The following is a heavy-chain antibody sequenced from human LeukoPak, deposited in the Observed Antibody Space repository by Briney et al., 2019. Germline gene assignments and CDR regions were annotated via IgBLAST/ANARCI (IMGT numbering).Heavy chain of an antibody. V-gene: IGHV4-34*01. CDR2: INHSGST. D-gene: IGHD3-16*02. J-gene: IGHJ4*02. Sequence: SETLSLTCAVYGGSFSGYYWSWIRQPPGKGLEWIGEINHSGSTNYNPSLKSRVTMSVDTSKNQFSLKLSSVTAADTAVYYCARGGHDYVWGSYRYPLTSDYWGQGTLVTVSS. CDR1: GGSFSGYY. CDR3: ARGGHDYVWGSYRYPLTSDY.